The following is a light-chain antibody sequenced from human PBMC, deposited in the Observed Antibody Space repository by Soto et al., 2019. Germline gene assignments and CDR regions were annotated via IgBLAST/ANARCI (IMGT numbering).Light chain of an antibody. CDR2: EGS. V-gene: IGLV2-23*01. J-gene: IGLJ3*02. Sequence: QSALTQPASVSGSPGQSITISCTGTSSDVGSYNLVSWYQQHPGKAPKLMIYEGSKRPSGVSNRFSGSKSGNTASLTISGLQAEDEADYYCCSHAGSRVFGGGTKLTLL. CDR3: CSHAGSRV. CDR1: SSDVGSYNL.